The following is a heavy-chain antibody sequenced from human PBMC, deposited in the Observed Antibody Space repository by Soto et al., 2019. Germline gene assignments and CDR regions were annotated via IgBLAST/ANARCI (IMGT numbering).Heavy chain of an antibody. J-gene: IGHJ6*02. Sequence: QVQLAQSGAEVKKPGASVKVSCKASGYPFTTYGISWVRQAPGQGLEWMGWISTYNGDTEYPQSLQGRVTMTRDTSTATAYMELRSLRSDDTAVYYCARAAGQADTPMVGYYYGMDVWGQGTTVTVSS. D-gene: IGHD5-18*01. CDR3: ARAAGQADTPMVGYYYGMDV. V-gene: IGHV1-18*04. CDR1: GYPFTTYG. CDR2: ISTYNGDT.